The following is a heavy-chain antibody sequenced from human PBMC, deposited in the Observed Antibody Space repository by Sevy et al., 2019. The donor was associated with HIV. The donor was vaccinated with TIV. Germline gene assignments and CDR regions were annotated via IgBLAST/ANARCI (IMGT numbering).Heavy chain of an antibody. CDR1: GFIFSNAW. D-gene: IGHD5-18*01. V-gene: IGHV3-15*07. Sequence: GGSLRLSCAASGFIFSNAWMNWVRQAPGKGLEWVGRIKIKADGGATEYAAPVKDRFTISRDDLIDKLYLQMTSLKTEYTAVYYCATERGYSPSGYLDYWGQGTLVTVSS. J-gene: IGHJ4*02. CDR3: ATERGYSPSGYLDY. CDR2: IKIKADGGAT.